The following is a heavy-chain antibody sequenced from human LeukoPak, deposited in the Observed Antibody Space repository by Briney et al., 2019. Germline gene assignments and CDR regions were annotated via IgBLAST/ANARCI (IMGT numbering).Heavy chain of an antibody. J-gene: IGHJ4*02. CDR2: IIPILGIA. Sequence: SVKVSCKASGGTFSSYTISWVRQAPGQGLEWMGRIIPILGIANYAQKFQGKVTITADKSTSTAYMELSSLRSEDTAVYYCARDTVAGTGDYWGQGTLVTVSS. CDR1: GGTFSSYT. V-gene: IGHV1-69*04. CDR3: ARDTVAGTGDY. D-gene: IGHD6-19*01.